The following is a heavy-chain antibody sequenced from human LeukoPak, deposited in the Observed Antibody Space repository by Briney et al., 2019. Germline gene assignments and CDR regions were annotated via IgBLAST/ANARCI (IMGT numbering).Heavy chain of an antibody. V-gene: IGHV3-21*01. CDR3: ARDQSGYFDY. Sequence: TGGSLRLSCAASGFTFDDYGMSWVRQAPGKGLEWVSSISSSSSYIYYADSVKGRFTISRDNAKNSLYLQMNSLRAEDTAVYYCARDQSGYFDYWGQGTLVTVSS. J-gene: IGHJ4*02. CDR2: ISSSSSYI. CDR1: GFTFDDYG. D-gene: IGHD3-3*01.